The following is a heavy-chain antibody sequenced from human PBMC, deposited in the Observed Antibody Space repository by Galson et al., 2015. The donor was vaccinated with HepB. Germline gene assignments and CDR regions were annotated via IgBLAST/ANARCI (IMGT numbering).Heavy chain of an antibody. V-gene: IGHV3-7*01. CDR3: TRVEEYGYYYDS. CDR1: GFTFSSYW. D-gene: IGHD3-22*01. J-gene: IGHJ4*02. CDR2: IKQDGSEK. Sequence: SLRLSCAASGFTFSSYWMSWVRQAPGKGLEWVANIKQDGSEKYYADSVKGRFTISRDNSKNTLDLQMNGLRAEHTAVYYCTRVEEYGYYYDSWGQGTLVTVSS.